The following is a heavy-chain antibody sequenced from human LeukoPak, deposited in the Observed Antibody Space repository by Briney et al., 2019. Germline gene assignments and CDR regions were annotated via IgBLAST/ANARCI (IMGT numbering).Heavy chain of an antibody. V-gene: IGHV1-8*01. CDR2: MNPNSGNT. CDR1: GYTFTSYD. Sequence: ASVKVSCKASGYTFTSYDINLVRQATGQGLEWMGWMNPNSGNTGYAQKFQGRVTMTRNTSISTAYMELSSLKSEDTAVYYCARGSRGFVAFDIWGQGTMVTVSS. J-gene: IGHJ3*02. CDR3: ARGSRGFVAFDI.